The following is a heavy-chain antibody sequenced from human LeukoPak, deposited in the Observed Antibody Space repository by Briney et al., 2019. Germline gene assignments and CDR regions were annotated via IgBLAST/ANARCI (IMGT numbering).Heavy chain of an antibody. Sequence: SETLSLTCAVYGGSFSDYYWSWIRQPAGKRLEWIGLIHSSGSSNYNPSLRSRVTVSVDTSKNHFSLKLNSVTAADTAVYYCARDPSSSWTAAFDIWGQGTTVTVSS. V-gene: IGHV4-59*10. D-gene: IGHD6-13*01. J-gene: IGHJ3*02. CDR1: GGSFSDYY. CDR2: IHSSGSS. CDR3: ARDPSSSWTAAFDI.